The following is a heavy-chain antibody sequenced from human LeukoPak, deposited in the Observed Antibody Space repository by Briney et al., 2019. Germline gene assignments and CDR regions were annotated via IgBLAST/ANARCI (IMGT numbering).Heavy chain of an antibody. CDR1: GFTFSSYA. Sequence: GGSLRLSCAASGFTFSSYAMSWVRQAPGKGLEWVSAISGSGGSTYYADSVKGRFTISRDNSENTLYLQMNSLRAEDTAVYYCAKDRYYGDYFDYWGQGTLVTVSS. V-gene: IGHV3-23*01. CDR2: ISGSGGST. D-gene: IGHD4-17*01. J-gene: IGHJ4*02. CDR3: AKDRYYGDYFDY.